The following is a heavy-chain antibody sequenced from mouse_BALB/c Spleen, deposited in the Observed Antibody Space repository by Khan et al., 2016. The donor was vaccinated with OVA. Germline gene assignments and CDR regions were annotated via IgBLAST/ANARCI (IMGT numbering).Heavy chain of an antibody. Sequence: EVQLQESGPGLVKPSQSLSLTCSVTGYSITSGNYWNWIRQFPGNKLEWMGYISYDGSFNYNPSLKNRISITRDTSENQFFLQLNSVTTEDTATYFCARRFYYSYWYVDVWGAGTTVTVSS. CDR1: GYSITSGNY. V-gene: IGHV3-6*02. CDR2: ISYDGSF. J-gene: IGHJ1*01. CDR3: ARRFYYSYWYVDV. D-gene: IGHD1-1*01.